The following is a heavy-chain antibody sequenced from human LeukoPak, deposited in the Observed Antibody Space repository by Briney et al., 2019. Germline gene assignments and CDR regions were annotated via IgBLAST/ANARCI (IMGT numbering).Heavy chain of an antibody. J-gene: IGHJ4*02. Sequence: PGGSLRLSCAASGFTVSTNYMTWVRQAPGKGLEWVSVIYSDGNTYYADSVGGRFTISRDNSKNTLYLQMNSLRPEDTAVYYCAGLPAYWGQGALVTVSS. CDR3: AGLPAY. V-gene: IGHV3-66*02. CDR1: GFTVSTNY. CDR2: IYSDGNT.